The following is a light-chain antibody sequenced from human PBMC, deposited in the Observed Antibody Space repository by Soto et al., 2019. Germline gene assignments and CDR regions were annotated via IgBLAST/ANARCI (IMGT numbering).Light chain of an antibody. Sequence: DLQMTQSPSSVSASVGDKVTITCRTSQDIHTWLAWFQQKPGKAPKLLIHAATSLHTGVPSRFSASGSGTEFTLTISSLQPEDFATYYCQQANTVPFTFGPGTKVDVK. V-gene: IGKV1D-12*01. J-gene: IGKJ3*01. CDR3: QQANTVPFT. CDR2: AAT. CDR1: QDIHTW.